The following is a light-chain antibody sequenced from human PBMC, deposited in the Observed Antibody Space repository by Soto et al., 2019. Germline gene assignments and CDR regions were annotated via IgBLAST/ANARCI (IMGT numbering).Light chain of an antibody. V-gene: IGKV1-16*01. J-gene: IGKJ2*01. CDR3: QQYYSYPMYT. Sequence: DIQMTQSPSSLSASVGDRVTITCQASQDISNYLNWYQQKPGKAPKLLIYAASTLQSGVPSRFSGSGSGTDFTLTISCLQSEDFATYYCQQYYSYPMYTFGQGTKVDIK. CDR2: AAS. CDR1: QDISNY.